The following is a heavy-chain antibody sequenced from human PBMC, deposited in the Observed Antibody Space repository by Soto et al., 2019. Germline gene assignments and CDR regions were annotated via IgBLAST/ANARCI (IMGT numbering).Heavy chain of an antibody. V-gene: IGHV4-4*02. D-gene: IGHD6-13*01. CDR2: IYHSGST. Sequence: QVQLQESGPGLVKPSGTLSLTCAVSGGSISSSNWWSWVRQPPGKGLEWIGEIYHSGSTNYNPSLKSRFTLPVHQSRDQLPLKLSSVTAADTAVYYCARGYHQQLVPAVPWFDPWGQGTLVTVSS. J-gene: IGHJ5*02. CDR3: ARGYHQQLVPAVPWFDP. CDR1: GGSISSSNW.